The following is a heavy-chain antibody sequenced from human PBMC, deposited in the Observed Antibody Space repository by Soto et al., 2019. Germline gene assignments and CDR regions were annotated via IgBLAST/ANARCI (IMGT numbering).Heavy chain of an antibody. CDR1: GGSISSYY. J-gene: IGHJ5*02. V-gene: IGHV4-59*01. CDR2: IYYSGST. CDR3: AGYCSSTSCYARRVWFDP. Sequence: PSETLSLTCTVSGGSISSYYWSWIRQPPGKRLEWIGYIYYSGSTNYNPSLKSRVTISVDTSKNQFSLKLSSVTAADTAVYYCAGYCSSTSCYARRVWFDPWGQGTLVTVSS. D-gene: IGHD2-2*03.